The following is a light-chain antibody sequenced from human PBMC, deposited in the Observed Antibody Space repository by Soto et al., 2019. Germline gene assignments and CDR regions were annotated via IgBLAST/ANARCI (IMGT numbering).Light chain of an antibody. CDR3: VLYMGSGISV. J-gene: IGLJ2*01. V-gene: IGLV8-61*01. CDR2: STN. CDR1: SGSDSTSYH. Sequence: QAVVTQEPSFSVSPGGTVTLTCGLSSGSDSTSYHPSWYQQTPGQAPRTLIYSTNTRSTGVPDRFSGSILGNKAALTITGAQADDESDYYCVLYMGSGISVFGGGTTLTVL.